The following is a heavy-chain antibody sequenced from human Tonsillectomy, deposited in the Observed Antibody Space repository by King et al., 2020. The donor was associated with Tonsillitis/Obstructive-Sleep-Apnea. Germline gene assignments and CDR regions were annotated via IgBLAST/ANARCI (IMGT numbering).Heavy chain of an antibody. V-gene: IGHV3-30*01. J-gene: IGHJ4*02. Sequence: VQLVESGGGVVQPGRSLRLSCAASGFTFSSYAMHWVRQAPGKGLEWVAVISYDGSNKYYADSVKGRSTISRDNSKNTLYLQMNSLRAEDTAVYYCARGAWDIVVVPAAIDYWSQGTLVTVSS. CDR2: ISYDGSNK. CDR3: ARGAWDIVVVPAAIDY. D-gene: IGHD2-2*01. CDR1: GFTFSSYA.